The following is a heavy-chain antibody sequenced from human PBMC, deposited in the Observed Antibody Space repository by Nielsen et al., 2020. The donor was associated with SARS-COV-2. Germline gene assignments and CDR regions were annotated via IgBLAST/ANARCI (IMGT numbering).Heavy chain of an antibody. CDR2: IYYSGRT. J-gene: IGHJ4*02. CDR3: ARYICGGDCPFDY. D-gene: IGHD2-21*02. V-gene: IGHV4-30-4*01. CDR1: GASISSSDSY. Sequence: SETLSLTCTVSGASISSSDSYWTWIRQPPGKGLEWIGYIYYSGRTFYSPSLKSRVTISLDTSKNQFSLKLPSVTAADTAVYYCARYICGGDCPFDYWGQGTLVTVSS.